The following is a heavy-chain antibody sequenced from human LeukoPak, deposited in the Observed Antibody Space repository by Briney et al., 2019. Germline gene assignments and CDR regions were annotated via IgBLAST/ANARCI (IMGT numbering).Heavy chain of an antibody. J-gene: IGHJ4*02. CDR3: AKLQGIVVVPAANFDY. Sequence: GGSLRLSCAASGFTFSSYAMSWVRQAPGKGLEWVSAISGSGGSTYYADSVKGRFTISRDNSKNTLYLQMNSLRAEDTAVYYCAKLQGIVVVPAANFDYWGQGTLVTVSS. D-gene: IGHD2-2*01. V-gene: IGHV3-23*01. CDR2: ISGSGGST. CDR1: GFTFSSYA.